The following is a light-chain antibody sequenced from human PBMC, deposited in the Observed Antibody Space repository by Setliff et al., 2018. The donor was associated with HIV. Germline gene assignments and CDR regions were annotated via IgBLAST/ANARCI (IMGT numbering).Light chain of an antibody. J-gene: IGLJ1*01. V-gene: IGLV2-14*01. CDR3: GSYTISSTQL. CDR1: SSDVGGYSH. CDR2: EVS. Sequence: QSALAQPASVSGSPGQSITISCTGTSSDVGGYSHVSWYQQHPGKAPKLMIYEVSNRPSGVSNRFSGSKSGNTASLTISGLQAEDEADYFCGSYTISSTQLFGTGTKVTVL.